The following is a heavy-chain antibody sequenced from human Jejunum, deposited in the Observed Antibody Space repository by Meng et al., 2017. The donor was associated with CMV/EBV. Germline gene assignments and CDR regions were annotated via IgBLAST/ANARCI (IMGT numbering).Heavy chain of an antibody. D-gene: IGHD2-2*02. V-gene: IGHV4-4*02. CDR2: IPPTEST. Sequence: ISSSHWWSWVRQSPERGLEWIAEIPPTESTNHNPSLRSRVTISIDRSKNHVSLRLNSVTAADTAVYYCARGRCTRTSCYTGALDYWGQGILVTVSS. CDR1: ISSSHW. J-gene: IGHJ4*02. CDR3: ARGRCTRTSCYTGALDY.